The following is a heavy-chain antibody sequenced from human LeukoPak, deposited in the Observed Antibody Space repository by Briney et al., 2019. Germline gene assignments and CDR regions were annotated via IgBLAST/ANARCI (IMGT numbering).Heavy chain of an antibody. Sequence: QTGGSLRLSCAASGFTFSSYWMHWVRQAPGEGLVWVSRINSDGSSTSYADSVKGRFTISRDNAKNTLYLQMNSLRAEDTAVYSCARDASVVTPVNWWFDPWGQGTLVTVSS. CDR1: GFTFSSYW. CDR3: ARDASVVTPVNWWFDP. CDR2: INSDGSST. D-gene: IGHD4-23*01. J-gene: IGHJ5*02. V-gene: IGHV3-74*01.